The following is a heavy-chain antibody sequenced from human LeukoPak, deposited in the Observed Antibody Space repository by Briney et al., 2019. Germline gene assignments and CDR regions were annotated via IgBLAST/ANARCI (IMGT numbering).Heavy chain of an antibody. CDR3: ARQDGDGFYYFDY. Sequence: GESLKISCKGSGYTFNFYWIGWVRQMPGKGLEWMGIIYPGNSDARYSPSLQGQVTISVDKSISTAYLQWSSLKASDTAMYYCARQDGDGFYYFDYWGQGSLVTVSS. CDR2: IYPGNSDA. V-gene: IGHV5-51*01. D-gene: IGHD2-21*02. J-gene: IGHJ4*02. CDR1: GYTFNFYW.